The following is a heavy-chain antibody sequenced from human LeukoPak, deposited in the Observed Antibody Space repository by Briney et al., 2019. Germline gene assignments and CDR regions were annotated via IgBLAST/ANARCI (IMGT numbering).Heavy chain of an antibody. CDR2: ISWNSGSI. J-gene: IGHJ6*02. Sequence: GRSLRLSCAASGFTFDDYAMHWVRQAPGKGLEWVSGISWNSGSIGYADSVKGRFTISRGNAKNSLYLQMNSLRAEDTALYYCAKDRGGYCSGGSCYYYYYGMDVWGQGTTVTVSS. D-gene: IGHD2-15*01. CDR3: AKDRGGYCSGGSCYYYYYGMDV. V-gene: IGHV3-9*01. CDR1: GFTFDDYA.